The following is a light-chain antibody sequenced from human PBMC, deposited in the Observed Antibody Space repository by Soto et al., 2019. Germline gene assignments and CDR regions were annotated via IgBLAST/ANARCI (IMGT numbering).Light chain of an antibody. Sequence: DIQLTQSPSFLSASVGDRVTITCRASQGISSYLAWYQQKPGKAPKLLIYAASTLQSGVPSRFSGSGSGTEFTLTISSLQPEEFATYYGQQLNSYCITFGQGTRLEIK. J-gene: IGKJ5*01. CDR3: QQLNSYCIT. CDR2: AAS. CDR1: QGISSY. V-gene: IGKV1-9*01.